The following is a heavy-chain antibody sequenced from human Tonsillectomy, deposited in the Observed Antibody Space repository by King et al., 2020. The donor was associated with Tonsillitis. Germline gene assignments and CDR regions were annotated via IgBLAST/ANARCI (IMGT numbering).Heavy chain of an antibody. CDR1: GFIFNNYG. CDR2: ISNDGSNE. CDR3: AKVAYYNHNCFDP. V-gene: IGHV3-30*02. J-gene: IGHJ5*02. Sequence: VQLVESGGGVVQPGGSLRLSCVASGFIFNNYGMHWVRQAPDKGVQWVAFISNDGSNESYVDSVRGRFTISRDNSNKTLYLQMNGLRPDDTAVYYCAKVAYYNHNCFDPWGQGTLVTVSS. D-gene: IGHD1-26*01.